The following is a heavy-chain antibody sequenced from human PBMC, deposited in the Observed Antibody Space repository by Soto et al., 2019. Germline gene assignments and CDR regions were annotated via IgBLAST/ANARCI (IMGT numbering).Heavy chain of an antibody. J-gene: IGHJ4*02. V-gene: IGHV5-10-1*01. CDR1: GYXFTDYL. CDR3: ARVRIRDSGMVDFAY. D-gene: IGHD2-15*01. CDR2: LDPKDSYT. Sequence: EXLKIYCRSSGYXFTDYLFSWVRHRTGKGLECVGRLDPKDSYTDYSPSFQFHVSISSDQSLKQAHLRWSSMKTSDTAIYYCARVRIRDSGMVDFAYWGLVTLGMVS.